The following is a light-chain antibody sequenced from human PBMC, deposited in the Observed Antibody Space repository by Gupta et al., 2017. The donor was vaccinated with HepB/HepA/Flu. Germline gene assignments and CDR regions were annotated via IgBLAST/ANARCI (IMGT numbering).Light chain of an antibody. CDR1: QSLSSY. V-gene: IGKV3-11*01. CDR2: DAS. Sequence: ETVFTQSPATLSLSPGERATLPRSARQSLSSYLAWYQQKPGRAPRLLVYDASNSATGIPARFSGSGSGTDVTLTISSLEPEEFAVYYCQQRPGPLGPGTKVEIK. CDR3: QQRPGP. J-gene: IGKJ3*01.